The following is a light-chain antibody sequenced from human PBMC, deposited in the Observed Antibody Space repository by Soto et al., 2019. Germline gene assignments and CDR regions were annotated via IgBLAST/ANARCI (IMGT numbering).Light chain of an antibody. CDR3: SSYTDSSNYV. J-gene: IGLJ1*01. V-gene: IGLV2-14*01. Sequence: QSVLTQPASVSGSPGQSITISCTGTSGDLAIYNYVSWYQQRPGKAPKLMIYQVTNRPSGVSNRFSGSRSGNTASLTISGLQAEDEADYYCSSYTDSSNYVFGTGTKVTVL. CDR1: SGDLAIYNY. CDR2: QVT.